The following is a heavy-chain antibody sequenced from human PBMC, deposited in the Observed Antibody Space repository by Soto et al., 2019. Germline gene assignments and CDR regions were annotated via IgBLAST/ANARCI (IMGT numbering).Heavy chain of an antibody. CDR3: ARSGIFGVGGMDG. J-gene: IGHJ6*02. Sequence: PSETLSLTCTVSGGSISSGDYYWSWIRQPPGKGLEWIGYIYYSGSTYYNPSLKSRVTISVDTSKNQFSLKLSSVTAADTAVYYCARSGIFGVGGMDGWGQGTTVTVYS. CDR2: IYYSGST. D-gene: IGHD3-3*01. V-gene: IGHV4-30-4*01. CDR1: GGSISSGDYY.